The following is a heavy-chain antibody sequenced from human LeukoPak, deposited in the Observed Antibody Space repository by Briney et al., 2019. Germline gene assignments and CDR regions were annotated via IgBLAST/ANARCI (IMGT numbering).Heavy chain of an antibody. J-gene: IGHJ6*03. CDR1: GYTFTSYD. D-gene: IGHD6-13*01. V-gene: IGHV1-8*01. Sequence: ASVKVSCKASGYTFTSYDINWVRQATGQGLEWMGWMNPNSGNTGYAQKFQSRVTMTRNTSISTAYMELSSLRSEDTAVYYCARAYPYSSSWYRSSYYYYMDVWGRGTTVTVSS. CDR3: ARAYPYSSSWYRSSYYYYMDV. CDR2: MNPNSGNT.